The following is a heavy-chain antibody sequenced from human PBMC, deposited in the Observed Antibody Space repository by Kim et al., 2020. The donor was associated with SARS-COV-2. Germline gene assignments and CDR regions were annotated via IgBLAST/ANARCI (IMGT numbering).Heavy chain of an antibody. CDR2: ISYDGSNK. V-gene: IGHV3-30*18. D-gene: IGHD3-16*01. CDR3: AKSLPGGLVYYYGMDV. CDR1: GFTFSSYG. J-gene: IGHJ6*02. Sequence: GGSLRLSCAASGFTFSSYGMHWVRQAPGKGLEWVAVISYDGSNKYYADSVKGRFTISRDNSKNTLYLQMNSLRAEDTAVYYCAKSLPGGLVYYYGMDVWGQGTTVTVSS.